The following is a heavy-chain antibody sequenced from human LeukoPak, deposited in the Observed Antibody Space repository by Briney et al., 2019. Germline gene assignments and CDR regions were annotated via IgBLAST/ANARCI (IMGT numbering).Heavy chain of an antibody. V-gene: IGHV4-34*01. Sequence: SETLSLTCAVYGGSLSGYYWSWIRQPPGKGLEWIGEINHSGSTNYNPSLKSRVTISVDTSKNQFSLKLSSVTAADTAVYYCASCGYSYGNWFDPWGQGTLVTVSS. CDR1: GGSLSGYY. CDR3: ASCGYSYGNWFDP. CDR2: INHSGST. J-gene: IGHJ5*02. D-gene: IGHD5-18*01.